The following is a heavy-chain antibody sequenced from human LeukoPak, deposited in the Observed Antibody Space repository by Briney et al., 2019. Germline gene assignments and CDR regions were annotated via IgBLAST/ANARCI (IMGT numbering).Heavy chain of an antibody. CDR2: IYPGDSDT. CDR3: ARLQSSIAASPDY. V-gene: IGHV5-51*01. D-gene: IGHD6-6*01. Sequence: GESLKISCKGSGYSFTSYGIGWVRQVPGKGLEWMGIIYPGDSDTRYSPSFQGQVTISADKSISTAYLQWSSLKASDTAMYYCARLQSSIAASPDYWGQGTLVTVSS. CDR1: GYSFTSYG. J-gene: IGHJ4*02.